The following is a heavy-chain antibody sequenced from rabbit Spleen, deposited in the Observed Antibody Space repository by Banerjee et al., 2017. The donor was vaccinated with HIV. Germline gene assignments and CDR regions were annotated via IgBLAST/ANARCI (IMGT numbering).Heavy chain of an antibody. V-gene: IGHV1S45*01. J-gene: IGHJ6*01. CDR2: IHTNSGNT. CDR3: ARDLGYVTYGYIMEL. CDR1: GFEFSRFG. Sequence: QEQLVESGGGLVQPEGSLTLSCKASGFEFSRFGVSWVRQAPGKGLEWIACIHTNSGNTYYASWAKGRFTISKTSSTTVTLQMTSLTAADTATYFCARDLGYVTYGYIMELWGPGTLVTVS. D-gene: IGHD6-1*01.